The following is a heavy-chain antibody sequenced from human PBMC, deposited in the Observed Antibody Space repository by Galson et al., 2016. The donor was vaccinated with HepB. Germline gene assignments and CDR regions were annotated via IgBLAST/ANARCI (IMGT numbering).Heavy chain of an antibody. J-gene: IGHJ6*02. Sequence: KYYADSVKGRFTISRDNARNSLYLKMNSLRVEDTAVYYCVRGGRVQSTVDDYYYYHGMDVWGQGTPVSVSS. CDR3: VRGGRVQSTVDDYYYYHGMDV. V-gene: IGHV3-33*03. CDR2: K. D-gene: IGHD4-11*01.